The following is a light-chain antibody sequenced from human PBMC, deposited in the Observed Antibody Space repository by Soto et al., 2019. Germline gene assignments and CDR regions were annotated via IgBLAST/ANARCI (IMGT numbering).Light chain of an antibody. CDR3: LQYNSYPNR. Sequence: DIPMTQSPSSLSASVGDRVTITCRASQGIGNDLGWHQQKPGKAPKRLIYAASTLQSGVPSRFSGSGSGTEFTLTLSSMQTEDFETYSCLQYNSYPNRFGQGANVVIK. CDR2: AAS. CDR1: QGIGND. V-gene: IGKV1-17*01. J-gene: IGKJ1*01.